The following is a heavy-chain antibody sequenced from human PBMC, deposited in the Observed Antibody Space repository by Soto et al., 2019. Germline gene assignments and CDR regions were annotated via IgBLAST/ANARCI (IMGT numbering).Heavy chain of an antibody. CDR3: ARVNYDFWSGYPLWDYYYYYMDV. CDR1: GGSISSGGYY. D-gene: IGHD3-3*01. CDR2: IYYSGST. J-gene: IGHJ6*03. V-gene: IGHV4-31*03. Sequence: SETLSLTCTVSGGSISSGGYYWSWIRQHPGKGLEWIGYIYYSGSTYYNPSLKSRVTISVDTSKNQFSLKLSSVTAADTAVYYCARVNYDFWSGYPLWDYYYYYMDVWGKGTTVTVSS.